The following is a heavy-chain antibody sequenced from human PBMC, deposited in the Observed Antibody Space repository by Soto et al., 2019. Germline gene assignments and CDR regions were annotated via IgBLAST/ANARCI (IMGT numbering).Heavy chain of an antibody. D-gene: IGHD6-6*01. Sequence: QVQLQESAPGLVKPSGTLSLTCAVSGGSISSSNWWSWVRQPPGKGLEWIGEIYHSGSTNYNPSLRSRVTVSVDKSKIQFSLKLSSVTAADTAVYYCARDRHSSSHPNFSYGMDVWGQGTTVMVSS. CDR3: ARDRHSSSHPNFSYGMDV. CDR2: IYHSGST. V-gene: IGHV4-4*02. CDR1: GGSISSSNW. J-gene: IGHJ6*02.